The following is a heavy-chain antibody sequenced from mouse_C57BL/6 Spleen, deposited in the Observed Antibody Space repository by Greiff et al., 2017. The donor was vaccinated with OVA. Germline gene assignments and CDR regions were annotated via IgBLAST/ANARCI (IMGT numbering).Heavy chain of an antibody. D-gene: IGHD2-1*01. V-gene: IGHV1-64*01. CDR1: GYTFTSYW. CDR3: ARSAYGNYHHWYVDV. J-gene: IGHJ1*03. CDR2: LHPNSGST. Sequence: QVQLQQPGAELVKPGASVKLSCKASGYTFTSYWMHWVKQRPGQGLEWIGMLHPNSGSTKYNEKFKSKATLTVDKSSSPAYMQLSSLTSEDSAVYDGARSAYGNYHHWYVDVWGTGTTVTGSS.